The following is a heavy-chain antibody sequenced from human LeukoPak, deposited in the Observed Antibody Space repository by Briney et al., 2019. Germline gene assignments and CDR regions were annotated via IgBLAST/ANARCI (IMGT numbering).Heavy chain of an antibody. V-gene: IGHV4-61*02. J-gene: IGHJ4*02. CDR2: MYTSGST. CDR1: GGSVSSGNYY. CDR3: AGMIGYFDF. Sequence: PSETLSLTCTVSGGSVSSGNYYWSWIRQPAGKRLELIGRMYTSGSTHYSPSLKSRVTISRDTSTNQFSLKLTSVTAADTAVYYCAGMIGYFDFWGQGTLVTVSS. D-gene: IGHD3-16*01.